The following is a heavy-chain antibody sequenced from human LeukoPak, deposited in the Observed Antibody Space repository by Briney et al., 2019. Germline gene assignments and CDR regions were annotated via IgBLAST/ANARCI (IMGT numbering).Heavy chain of an antibody. CDR1: GGSFSGYY. CDR3: ARRGYRYCSGGSCRSLVY. J-gene: IGHJ4*02. D-gene: IGHD2-15*01. CDR2: INHSGST. Sequence: PSETLSLTCTVYGGSFSGYYWSWIRQPPGKGLEWIGEINHSGSTNYNPSLKSRVIISVDTSKIQFSLKLSSVTAADTAVYYCARRGYRYCSGGSCRSLVYWGQGTLVTVSS. V-gene: IGHV4-34*01.